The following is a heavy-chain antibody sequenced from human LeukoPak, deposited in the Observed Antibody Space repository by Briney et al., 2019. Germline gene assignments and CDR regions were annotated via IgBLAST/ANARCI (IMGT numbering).Heavy chain of an antibody. CDR3: AREGLDY. V-gene: IGHV1-8*01. Sequence: ASVKVSCKASGYTFTNYDINWVRQATGQGLEWMGYMNPNSGNSAYAQKFQGRVTITTDASISTAYMELSGLRSEDTALYYCAREGLDYWGQGTMVTVSS. CDR2: MNPNSGNS. CDR1: GYTFTNYD. J-gene: IGHJ4*02.